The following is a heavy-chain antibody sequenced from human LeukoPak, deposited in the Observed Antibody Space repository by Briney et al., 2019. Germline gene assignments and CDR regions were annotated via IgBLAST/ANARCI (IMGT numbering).Heavy chain of an antibody. D-gene: IGHD2-2*01. V-gene: IGHV3-72*01. CDR3: ARGYHSFDI. Sequence: GGSLRLSCAASGLTFSNAWMSWVRQAPGKGLEWVGRSRNKANRYTTEYAASVKGRFTVSRDDSKNSLYLQMNSLKTEDTAVYYCARGYHSFDIWGQGTMLTVSS. CDR1: GLTFSNAW. J-gene: IGHJ3*02. CDR2: SRNKANRYTT.